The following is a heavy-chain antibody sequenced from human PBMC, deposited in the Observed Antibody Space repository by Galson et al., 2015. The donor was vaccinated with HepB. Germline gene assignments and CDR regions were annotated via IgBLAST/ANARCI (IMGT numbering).Heavy chain of an antibody. CDR2: MNPNSGNT. D-gene: IGHD3-3*01. J-gene: IGHJ5*02. CDR1: GYTFTSYD. CDR3: ARASKSDFWSGYYHNWFDP. Sequence: SVKVSCKASGYTFTSYDINWVRQATGQGLEWMGWMNPNSGNTGYAQKFQGRVTMTRNTSISTAYMELSSLRSEDTAVYYCARASKSDFWSGYYHNWFDPWGQGTPVTVSS. V-gene: IGHV1-8*01.